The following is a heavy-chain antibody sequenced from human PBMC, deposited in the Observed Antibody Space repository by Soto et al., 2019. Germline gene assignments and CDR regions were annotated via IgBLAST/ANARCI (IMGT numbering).Heavy chain of an antibody. CDR3: ARVGDYYDSSGYIDY. J-gene: IGHJ4*02. V-gene: IGHV4-59*01. CDR2: IYYSGST. D-gene: IGHD3-22*01. Sequence: SETLSLTCTVSGGSISSYYWGWIRQPPGKGLEWIGYIYYSGSTNYNPSLKSRVTISVDTSKNQFSLKLSSVTAADTAVYYCARVGDYYDSSGYIDYWGQGTLVTVSS. CDR1: GGSISSYY.